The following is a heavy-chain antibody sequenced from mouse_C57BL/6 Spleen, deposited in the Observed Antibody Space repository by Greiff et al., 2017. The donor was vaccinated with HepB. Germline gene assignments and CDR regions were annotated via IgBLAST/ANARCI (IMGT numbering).Heavy chain of an antibody. Sequence: EVQLQQSGAELVRPGASVKLSCTASGFNIKDDYMHWVKQRPEQGLEWIGWIDPENGDTEYASKFQGKATITADTSSNTAYLQLSSLTSEDTAVYYCTKSSLLGYAMDYWGQGTSVTVSS. J-gene: IGHJ4*01. CDR1: GFNIKDDY. CDR2: IDPENGDT. CDR3: TKSSLLGYAMDY. V-gene: IGHV14-4*01. D-gene: IGHD1-1*01.